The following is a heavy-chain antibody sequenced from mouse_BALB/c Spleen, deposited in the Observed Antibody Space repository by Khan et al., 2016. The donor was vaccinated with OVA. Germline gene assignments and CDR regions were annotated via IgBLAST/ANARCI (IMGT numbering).Heavy chain of an antibody. CDR2: IYPGNSDT. CDR3: TRNGFANYESWDY. Sequence: ESGTVLARPGASVKMSCKGSGYTFTNYWMHWVKQRPGQGLEWIGVIYPGNSDTNYNQKFKGKAKLTAVTSTSTAYMELNSLTHENSEVYYCTRNGFANYESWDYWGQGTTLTVSS. V-gene: IGHV1-5*01. CDR1: GYTFTNYW. D-gene: IGHD2-1*01. J-gene: IGHJ2*01.